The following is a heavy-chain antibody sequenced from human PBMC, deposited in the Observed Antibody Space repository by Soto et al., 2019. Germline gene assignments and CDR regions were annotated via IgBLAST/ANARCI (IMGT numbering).Heavy chain of an antibody. CDR3: ARGRRGVYYVDY. CDR1: GFDFSSDW. D-gene: IGHD3-10*01. J-gene: IGHJ4*02. V-gene: IGHV3-74*01. Sequence: EVQLVESGGGLVQPGGSLRLSCAVSGFDFSSDWMHWVRQAPGKGLVWVSRIKYDGSATNYADSVKGRFTISRDNAKNTLFLQMNNLRAEDTAVYYCARGRRGVYYVDYWGQGTLVTVSS. CDR2: IKYDGSAT.